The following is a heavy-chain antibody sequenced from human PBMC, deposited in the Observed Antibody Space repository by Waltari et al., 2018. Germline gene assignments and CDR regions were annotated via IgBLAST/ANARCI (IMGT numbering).Heavy chain of an antibody. CDR1: GYTFTGHY. CDR3: ARDRGYNWNDDDAFDI. V-gene: IGHV1-2*06. J-gene: IGHJ3*02. CDR2: INPNSGGT. D-gene: IGHD1-1*01. Sequence: QVQLVQSGAEVKKPGASVTVSCKASGYTFTGHYMHWVRQAPGQGLEWMGRINPNSGGTNYAQKFQGRVTMTRDTSISTAYMELSRLRSDDTAVYYCARDRGYNWNDDDAFDIWGQGTMVTVSS.